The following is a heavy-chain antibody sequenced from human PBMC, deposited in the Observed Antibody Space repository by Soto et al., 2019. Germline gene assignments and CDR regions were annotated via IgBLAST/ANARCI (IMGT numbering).Heavy chain of an antibody. CDR3: ARDLGSEQWFFDN. V-gene: IGHV4-31*03. Sequence: QVQLQESGPGLVKPSQTLPLTCLVSGASVSGDGSYCSWIRQHPGKGLEVIGYIHNRGSTYSNPSLENRVAMSIDTSKNQFSLRLSSVTAADSAVYFCARDLGSEQWFFDNWGQGSLVTVSS. CDR1: GASVSGDGSY. CDR2: IHNRGST. J-gene: IGHJ4*02. D-gene: IGHD6-19*01.